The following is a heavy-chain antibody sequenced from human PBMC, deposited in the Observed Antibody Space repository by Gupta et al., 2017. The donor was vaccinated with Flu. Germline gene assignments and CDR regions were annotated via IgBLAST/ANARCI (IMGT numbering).Heavy chain of an antibody. J-gene: IGHJ4*02. V-gene: IGHV3-7*01. CDR2: IKQDGSTK. D-gene: IGHD3-10*01. CDR1: GFTFSDSW. CDR3: ARNRGWEQFDY. Sequence: EVQLVASGGGLVQPGGSLRLSCAASGFTFSDSWLNWVRQAPGKGLEWVANIKQDGSTKNYVDSLKGRFTVSRDNAKNSLYLQMDSLRAEDTAVYFCARNRGWEQFDYWGQGTLVTVSS.